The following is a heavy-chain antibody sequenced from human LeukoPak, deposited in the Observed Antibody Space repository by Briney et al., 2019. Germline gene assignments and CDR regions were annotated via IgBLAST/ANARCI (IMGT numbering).Heavy chain of an antibody. CDR3: ARHLSGVTGYTYGRGIDY. J-gene: IGHJ4*02. CDR1: GGSISSGSYY. Sequence: SETLSLTCTVSGGSISSGSYYWSWIRQPAGKGLEWIGRIYTSGSTNYNPSLKSRVTISVDTSKNQFSLKLSSVTAADTAVYYCARHLSGVTGYTYGRGIDYWGQGTLVTVSS. CDR2: IYTSGST. D-gene: IGHD5-18*01. V-gene: IGHV4-61*02.